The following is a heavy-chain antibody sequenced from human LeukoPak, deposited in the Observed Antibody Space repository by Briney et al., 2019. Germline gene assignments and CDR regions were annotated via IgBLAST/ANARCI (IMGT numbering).Heavy chain of an antibody. CDR3: ARDSGTTGEVKFDP. CDR1: GYSISSDYY. CDR2: ISSSGST. D-gene: IGHD3-10*01. Sequence: PSETLSLTCTVSGYSISSDYYWGWIRQPAGKGLEWIGRISSSGSTNYNPSLKSRVTISVDTSKNQFSLKLSSVTAADTAVNYCARDSGTTGEVKFDPWGQGTLVTVSS. J-gene: IGHJ5*02. V-gene: IGHV4-38-2*02.